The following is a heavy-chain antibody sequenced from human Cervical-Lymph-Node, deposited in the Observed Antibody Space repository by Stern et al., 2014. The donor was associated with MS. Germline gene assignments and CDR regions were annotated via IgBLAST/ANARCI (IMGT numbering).Heavy chain of an antibody. CDR1: GGSISSGGYY. D-gene: IGHD5-18*01. CDR3: ARAKGYSYGPTEYYFDY. CDR2: IYYSGST. V-gene: IGHV4-31*03. J-gene: IGHJ4*02. Sequence: QVQLQESGPGLVKPSQTLSLTCTVSGGSISSGGYYWSWIRQHPVKGLEWIGYIYYSGSTYYNPSLKSRVTISVDTSKNQFSLKLSSVTAADTAVYYCARAKGYSYGPTEYYFDYWGQGTLVTVSS.